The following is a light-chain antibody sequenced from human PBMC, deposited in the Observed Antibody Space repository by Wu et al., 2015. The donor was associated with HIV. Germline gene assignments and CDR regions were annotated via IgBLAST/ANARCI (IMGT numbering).Light chain of an antibody. J-gene: IGKJ2*01. V-gene: IGKV3-15*01. Sequence: EIVMTQSPATLSVSPGERVTLSCRASQTIRSNLAWYQQKPGQAPRLLFYGASTRATGFPARFSGNGSETDFTLTISSMQSEDFAVYFCQQYDTRPYTFGQGTKLEIK. CDR2: GAS. CDR3: QQYDTRPYT. CDR1: QTIRSN.